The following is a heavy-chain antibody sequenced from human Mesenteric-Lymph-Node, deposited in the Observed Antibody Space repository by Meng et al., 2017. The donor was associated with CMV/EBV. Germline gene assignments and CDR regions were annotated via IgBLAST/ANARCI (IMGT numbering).Heavy chain of an antibody. CDR2: ISSSGSTI. CDR1: GFTFSSYE. D-gene: IGHD1-26*01. V-gene: IGHV3-48*03. CDR3: ARWETYYFDY. Sequence: GGSLRLSCAASGFTFSSYEMNWVRQAPGKGLEWVSYISSSGSTIYYADSVKGRVTISRDNAKNSLYLQMNSLRAEDTAVYYCARWETYYFDYWGQGTLVTVSS. J-gene: IGHJ4*02.